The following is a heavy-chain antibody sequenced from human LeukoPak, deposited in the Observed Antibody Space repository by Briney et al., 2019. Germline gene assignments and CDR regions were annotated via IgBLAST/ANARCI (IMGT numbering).Heavy chain of an antibody. CDR3: ARLPIVVPAAIGRGDY. V-gene: IGHV3-23*01. CDR2: ISGSGGST. J-gene: IGHJ4*02. D-gene: IGHD2-2*02. CDR1: GFTFSSYA. Sequence: PGGSLRLSCAASGFTFSSYAMSWVRQAPGKGLEWVSAISGSGGSTYYADSVKGRFTISRDNSRNTLHLQMNSLRAEDTAVYYCARLPIVVPAAIGRGDYWGQGTLVTVSS.